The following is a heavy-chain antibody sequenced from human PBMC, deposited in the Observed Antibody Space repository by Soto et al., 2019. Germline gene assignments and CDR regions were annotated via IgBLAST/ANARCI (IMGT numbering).Heavy chain of an antibody. J-gene: IGHJ4*02. V-gene: IGHV3-21*02. CDR2: ISSSSNNM. Sequence: EVQLVESGGGLVKPGGSLRLSCAGSGFTFSGYSMNWVRQAPGKGLEWVSSISSSSNNMYYADSVKGRFTMSRDNAKNSLYLQMNSLRVNDTAVYYWARDLASATGTFDYWGQGTLVTVSS. CDR1: GFTFSGYS. D-gene: IGHD1-1*01. CDR3: ARDLASATGTFDY.